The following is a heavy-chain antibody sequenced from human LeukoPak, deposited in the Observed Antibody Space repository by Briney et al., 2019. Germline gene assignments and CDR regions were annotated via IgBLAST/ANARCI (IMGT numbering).Heavy chain of an antibody. CDR2: INPNTRGT. D-gene: IGHD1-1*01. CDR3: ARDNSALAFDY. J-gene: IGHJ4*02. V-gene: IGHV1-2*02. CDR1: GYTFTGYY. Sequence: ASVKVSCKASGYTFTGYYMHWVRQAPGQGVEWIGWINPNTRGTNYAQKFQARFTMTRDTSISTAYMELSRLRSDDTAVYYCARDNSALAFDYWGQGTLVTVPS.